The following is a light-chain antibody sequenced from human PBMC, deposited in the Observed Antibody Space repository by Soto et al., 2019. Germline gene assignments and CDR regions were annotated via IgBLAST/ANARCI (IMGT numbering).Light chain of an antibody. CDR3: SSYTSSSTLV. CDR1: SSDIGGYNY. Sequence: QSVLTQPASVSGSPGQSITISCTGTSSDIGGYNYVSWYQQHPGKAPKLMIYEVSNWPSGVSNRFSGSKSGNTASLTISGLQAEDEADYYCSSYTSSSTLVFGGGTKLPS. CDR2: EVS. J-gene: IGLJ3*02. V-gene: IGLV2-14*01.